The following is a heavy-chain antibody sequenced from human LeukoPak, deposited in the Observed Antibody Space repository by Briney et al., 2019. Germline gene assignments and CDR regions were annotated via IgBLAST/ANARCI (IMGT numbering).Heavy chain of an antibody. Sequence: GSLRLSCAASGFTFGTYSMTWVRQAPGKGLEWVSSISDSGGTIYFADSVKGRFTISRDNSKNTLYMQMNTLRAEDTAVYYCAKGGVITIKDYWGQGTLVTVSS. D-gene: IGHD3-22*01. V-gene: IGHV3-23*01. CDR3: AKGGVITIKDY. CDR1: GFTFGTYS. CDR2: ISDSGGTI. J-gene: IGHJ4*02.